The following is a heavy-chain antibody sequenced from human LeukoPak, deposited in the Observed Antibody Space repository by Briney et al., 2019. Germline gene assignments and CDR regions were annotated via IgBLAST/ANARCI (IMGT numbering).Heavy chain of an antibody. CDR1: GFTVSSNY. J-gene: IGHJ4*02. Sequence: PGGSLRLSCAASGFTVSSNYMSWVHQAPGKGLEWVSVIYSGGSTYYADSVKGRFTISRDNSKNTLYLQMNSLRAEDTAVYYCARGKWNDVTPFNYWGQGTLVTVSS. CDR2: IYSGGST. D-gene: IGHD1-1*01. CDR3: ARGKWNDVTPFNY. V-gene: IGHV3-53*01.